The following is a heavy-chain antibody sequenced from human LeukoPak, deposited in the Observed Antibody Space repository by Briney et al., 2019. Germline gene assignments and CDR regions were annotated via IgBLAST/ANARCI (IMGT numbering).Heavy chain of an antibody. D-gene: IGHD1-26*01. J-gene: IGHJ5*02. CDR2: ISAYNGNT. CDR3: ARGGNYFRFDP. V-gene: IGHV1-18*01. Sequence: ASVKVSCKTSGYTFTNYIISWVRQAPGQGLEWMGWISAYNGNTNYAQKLQGRVTMTTDTSTATAYMELRSLRSDDTAVYYCARGGNYFRFDPWGQGTLVTVSS. CDR1: GYTFTNYI.